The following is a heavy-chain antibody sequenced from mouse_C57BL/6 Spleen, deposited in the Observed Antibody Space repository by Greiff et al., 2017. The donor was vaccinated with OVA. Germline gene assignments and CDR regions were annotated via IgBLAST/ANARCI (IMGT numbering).Heavy chain of an antibody. V-gene: IGHV1-53*01. J-gene: IGHJ2*01. CDR3: ARYCYDYDGYFDY. D-gene: IGHD2-4*01. Sequence: VQLQQPGTELVKPGASVKLSCKASGYTFTSYWMHWVKQRPGQGLEWIGNINPSNGGTNYNEKFKSKATLTVDKSSSTAYMQLSSLTSEDSAVYYCARYCYDYDGYFDYWGQGTTLTVSS. CDR1: GYTFTSYW. CDR2: INPSNGGT.